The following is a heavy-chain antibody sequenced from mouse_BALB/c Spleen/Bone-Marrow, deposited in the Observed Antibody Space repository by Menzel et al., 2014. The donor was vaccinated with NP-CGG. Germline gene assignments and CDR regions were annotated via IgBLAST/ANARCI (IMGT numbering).Heavy chain of an antibody. J-gene: IGHJ4*01. Sequence: QSVPALNKAGSSVTLTCKTPGYSLTSYTMHWMQQRPGKSLEWIGGLHPNNGGTSYNQKFKGKATLTVDKSSSTAYMELLSLTSEDSAVDYCARWDYYGYAIYYRRQG. CDR2: LHPNNGGT. D-gene: IGHD1-1*01. V-gene: IGHV1-18*01. CDR1: GYSLTSYT. CDR3: ARWDYYGYAIYY.